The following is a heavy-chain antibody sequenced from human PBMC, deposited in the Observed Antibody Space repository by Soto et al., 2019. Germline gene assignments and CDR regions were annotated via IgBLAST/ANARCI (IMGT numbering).Heavy chain of an antibody. V-gene: IGHV3-33*01. CDR3: ARRVRAAAGSGAATDSCGMDV. Sequence: GGSLRLSCAASGFTFNNYGMHWVRQAPGKGLEWVAIIWNDGSNSFYANSVRGRFTISRDNSKNTLYLQMSSLRAEDTAVYYCARRVRAAAGSGAATDSCGMDVWGQGTTVTVSS. CDR2: IWNDGSNS. D-gene: IGHD6-25*01. CDR1: GFTFNNYG. J-gene: IGHJ6*02.